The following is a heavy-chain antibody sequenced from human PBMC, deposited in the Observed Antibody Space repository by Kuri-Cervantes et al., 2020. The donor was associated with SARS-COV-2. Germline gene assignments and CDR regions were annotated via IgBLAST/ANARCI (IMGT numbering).Heavy chain of an antibody. Sequence: GESLKISCAASGFTFSSYWMHWVRQAPGKGLVWVSRINSDGSSTSYADSVKGRFTISRDNAKNTLYLQMNSLRAEDTAVYYCSSQWVYSDFDYWGQGVLVTVSS. D-gene: IGHD6-13*01. CDR3: SSQWVYSDFDY. V-gene: IGHV3-74*01. J-gene: IGHJ4*02. CDR2: INSDGSST. CDR1: GFTFSSYW.